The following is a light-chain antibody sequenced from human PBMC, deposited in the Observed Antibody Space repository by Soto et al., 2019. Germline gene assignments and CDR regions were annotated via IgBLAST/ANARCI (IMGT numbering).Light chain of an antibody. J-gene: IGKJ1*01. Sequence: EIMMTPSPGTLYASPGERATLSCRASQSVSSNLAWYQQKPGQAPRLLIYAVSTRATGIPARFSGSGSGTEFTLTISSLQSEDFAVYYCQQYKKWPLTFGQGTKVEIK. CDR2: AVS. V-gene: IGKV3-15*01. CDR1: QSVSSN. CDR3: QQYKKWPLT.